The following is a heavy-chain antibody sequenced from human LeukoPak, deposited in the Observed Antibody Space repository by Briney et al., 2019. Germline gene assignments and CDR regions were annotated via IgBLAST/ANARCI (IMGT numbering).Heavy chain of an antibody. CDR2: ISSSGTTI. Sequence: NTGGSLRLSCAASGFTFSDYYMSWIRQAPGKGLEWVSYISSSGTTIFYADSVKGRFTISRDNAKNTLYLQMNSLRAEDTAVYYCARDRLRIGCFDLWGRGTLVTVSS. CDR3: ARDRLRIGCFDL. J-gene: IGHJ2*01. V-gene: IGHV3-11*01. CDR1: GFTFSDYY. D-gene: IGHD6-6*01.